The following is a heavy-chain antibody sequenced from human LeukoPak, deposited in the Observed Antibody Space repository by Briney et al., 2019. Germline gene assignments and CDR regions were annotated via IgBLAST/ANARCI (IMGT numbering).Heavy chain of an antibody. D-gene: IGHD3-16*01. CDR3: AKGGDGAPRHYYYYYRDF. J-gene: IGHJ6*03. Sequence: GGSLRLSCAASGFTFSSYAMSWVRQAPGKGLEWVSAISGSGGSTYYADSVKGRFTISRDNSKNTLYLQMNSLRAEDTAVYYWAKGGDGAPRHYYYYYRDFWGKGTTVTVSS. CDR2: ISGSGGST. CDR1: GFTFSSYA. V-gene: IGHV3-23*01.